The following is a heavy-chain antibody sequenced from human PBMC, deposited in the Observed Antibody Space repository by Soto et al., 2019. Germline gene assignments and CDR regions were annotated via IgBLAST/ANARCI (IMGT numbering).Heavy chain of an antibody. CDR2: IFNGGNT. J-gene: IGHJ4*02. CDR3: ARDKITGLFDY. D-gene: IGHD2-8*02. V-gene: IGHV4-39*02. Sequence: ASETLSLTCTVSGGSITGGSISSTTYYWGWMRQPPGKGLEWIAEIFNGGNTNYNPSLKSRVTIYPDTSNNQFSLKLTSVTAADTAVYYCARDKITGLFDYWGQGTLVTVSS. CDR1: GGSITGGSISSTTYY.